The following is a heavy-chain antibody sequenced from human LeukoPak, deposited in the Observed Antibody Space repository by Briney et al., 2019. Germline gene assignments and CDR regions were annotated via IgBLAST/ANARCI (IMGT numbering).Heavy chain of an antibody. Sequence: SETLSLTCAVYGGSFSGYYWSWIRQPPGEGLEWIGEINHSGSTNYNPSLKSRVTISVDTSKNQFSLKLSSVTAADTAVYYCARGGSSWYLVAFDIWGQGTMVTVSS. CDR1: GGSFSGYY. D-gene: IGHD6-13*01. CDR2: INHSGST. V-gene: IGHV4-34*01. J-gene: IGHJ3*02. CDR3: ARGGSSWYLVAFDI.